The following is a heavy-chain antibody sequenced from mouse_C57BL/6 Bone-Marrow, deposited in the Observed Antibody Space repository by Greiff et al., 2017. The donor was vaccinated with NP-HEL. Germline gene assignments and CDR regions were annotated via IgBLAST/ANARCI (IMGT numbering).Heavy chain of an antibody. J-gene: IGHJ2*01. Sequence: VKLMESGAELVRPGTSVKMSCKASGYTFTNYWIGWAKQRPGHGLEWIGDIYPGGGYTNYNEKFKGKATLTADKSSSTAYMQFSSLTSEDSAIYYGARKQAYRGYFDYWGQGTTLTVSS. CDR2: IYPGGGYT. D-gene: IGHD3-2*02. CDR1: GYTFTNYW. CDR3: ARKQAYRGYFDY. V-gene: IGHV1-63*01.